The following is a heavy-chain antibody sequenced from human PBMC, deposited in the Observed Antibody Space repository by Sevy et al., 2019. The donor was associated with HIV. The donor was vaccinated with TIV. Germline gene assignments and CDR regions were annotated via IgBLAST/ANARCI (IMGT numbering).Heavy chain of an antibody. Sequence: GGSLRLSCAASGFTFSSYAMSWVRQAPGKGLEWVAIISGSGGSTYYADSVKGRFTISRDNSKNTLHLQMNSLRAEDTAVYYCTKLYCGGDCYSRGSGNDAFDIWGQGTMVTVSS. J-gene: IGHJ3*02. CDR1: GFTFSSYA. V-gene: IGHV3-23*01. CDR3: TKLYCGGDCYSRGSGNDAFDI. D-gene: IGHD2-21*01. CDR2: ISGSGGST.